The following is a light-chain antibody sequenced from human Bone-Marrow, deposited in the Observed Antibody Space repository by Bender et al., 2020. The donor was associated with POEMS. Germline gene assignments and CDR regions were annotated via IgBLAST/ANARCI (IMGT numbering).Light chain of an antibody. CDR3: CSYAGRGTYLV. CDR1: SRDVGMFNL. V-gene: IGLV2-23*02. CDR2: EVS. Sequence: QSALTQPASVSGSPGQSITISCTGTSRDVGMFNLVSWYQQYPGKAPKFIIYEVSERPSGVSHRFSASKSANTASLTISGLQAEDEADYYCCSYAGRGTYLVFGGGTRLTVL. J-gene: IGLJ2*01.